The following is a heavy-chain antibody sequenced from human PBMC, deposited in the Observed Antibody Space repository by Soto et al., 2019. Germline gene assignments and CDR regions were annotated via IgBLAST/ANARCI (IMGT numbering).Heavy chain of an antibody. CDR3: ARDGSHDSGRDFDY. CDR1: GCTFTSYG. D-gene: IGHD1-26*01. Sequence: ASVKVSCKASGCTFTSYGISWVRQAPGQGLEWMGLISAYNCNTNYAQKLQGRVTMTTDTSTSTAYMELRSLRSDDTAVYYCARDGSHDSGRDFDYWGQGTQVTVSS. J-gene: IGHJ4*02. CDR2: ISAYNCNT. V-gene: IGHV1-18*01.